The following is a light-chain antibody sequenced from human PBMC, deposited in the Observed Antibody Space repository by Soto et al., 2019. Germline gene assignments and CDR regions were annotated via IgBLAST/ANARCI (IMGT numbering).Light chain of an antibody. V-gene: IGLV1-40*01. CDR2: YNN. J-gene: IGLJ2*01. CDR3: QSQDISLSGSV. CDR1: NSNIGAGYD. Sequence: QSVLTQPPSVSGAPGQRVTISCTGSNSNIGAGYDVHWYQQLPGTATKLLIYYNNIRPLGVPDRFSGSKSGTSASLAITGLQADDEAAYYCQSQDISLSGSVFGGGTKLTVL.